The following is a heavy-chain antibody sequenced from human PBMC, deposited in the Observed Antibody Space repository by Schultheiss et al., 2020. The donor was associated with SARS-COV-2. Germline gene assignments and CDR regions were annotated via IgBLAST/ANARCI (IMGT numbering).Heavy chain of an antibody. CDR2: ISSSSSYT. D-gene: IGHD3-9*01. CDR3: AKNFPRYYDILTGYYYFDY. Sequence: GGSLRLSCAASGFTFSDYYMSWIRQAPGKGLEWVSYISSSSSYTNYADSVKGRFTISRDNAKNSLYLQMNSLRAEDTAVYYCAKNFPRYYDILTGYYYFDYWGQGTLVTVSS. CDR1: GFTFSDYY. V-gene: IGHV3-11*03. J-gene: IGHJ4*02.